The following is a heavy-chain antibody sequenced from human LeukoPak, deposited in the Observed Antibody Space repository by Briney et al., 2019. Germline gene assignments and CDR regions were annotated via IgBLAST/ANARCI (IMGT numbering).Heavy chain of an antibody. CDR2: SSSIGGRT. CDR1: GFTFSSHG. CDR3: AKDDAWGRFYH. J-gene: IGHJ1*01. D-gene: IGHD3-16*01. V-gene: IGHV3-23*01. Sequence: GGTLRLSCAASGFTFSSHGMTWVRPAPGKGLEWVSGSSSIGGRTYYADSVKGRFTVTRYNSRNTLHLQMNSLRVEDTGVYYCAKDDAWGRFYHWGQGTLVTVSS.